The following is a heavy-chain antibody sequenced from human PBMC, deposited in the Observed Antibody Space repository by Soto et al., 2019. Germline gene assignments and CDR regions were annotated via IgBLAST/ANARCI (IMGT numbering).Heavy chain of an antibody. CDR1: GGYISTSNW. V-gene: IGHV4-4*02. D-gene: IGHD2-2*01. CDR3: ARDSGRCIITGCCHLAY. CDR2: IYPSGST. J-gene: IGHJ4*02. Sequence: QVQLPESGPGLVKPSWTLSLTCAVSGGYISTSNWWSWVRRPPGKGLEWIGEIYPSGSTNDNPSLDSRVSISLDKSPHHFDLKLSSVTDAATAVYDYARDSGRCIITGCCHLAYGGQGLLVTVSS.